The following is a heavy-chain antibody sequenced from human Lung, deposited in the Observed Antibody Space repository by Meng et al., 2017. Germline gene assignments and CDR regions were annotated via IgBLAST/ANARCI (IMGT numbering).Heavy chain of an antibody. Sequence: QVQLQQWAAGLLMPLETLSLPCVVSGGSFSYYYWSWIRQPPGKGLEWIGEINHSGSTNYNPSLESRATISVDTSQNNLSLKLSSVTAADSAVYYCARGPTTMAHDFDYWGQGTLVTVSS. V-gene: IGHV4-34*01. J-gene: IGHJ4*02. CDR2: INHSGST. CDR1: GGSFSYYY. CDR3: ARGPTTMAHDFDY. D-gene: IGHD4-11*01.